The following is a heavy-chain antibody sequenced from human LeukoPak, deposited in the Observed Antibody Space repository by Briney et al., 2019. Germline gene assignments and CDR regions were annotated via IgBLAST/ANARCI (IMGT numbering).Heavy chain of an antibody. CDR3: ARMGGNGWYYFDY. V-gene: IGHV2-70*11. CDR2: IDWDDDK. Sequence: SGPTLVNPTQTLTLTCTFSGFSLSTSGMCVSWIRQPPGKALEWLARIDWDDDKYYSTSLKTRLTISKDTSKIQVVLTMTSMDPVDTATYYCARMGGNGWYYFDYWGQGTLVTVSS. J-gene: IGHJ4*02. CDR1: GFSLSTSGMC. D-gene: IGHD6-19*01.